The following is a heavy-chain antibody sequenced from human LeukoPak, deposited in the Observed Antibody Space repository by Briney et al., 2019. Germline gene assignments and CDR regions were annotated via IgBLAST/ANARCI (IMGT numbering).Heavy chain of an antibody. Sequence: PGGSLRLSCATSGFTFGNYAMHWVRQAPGKGLEWVAVIAHDETNRFYADSVRGRFTISRDNSVNTLYLRMDGLRPEDTAVYFCARDLTPGAPDYFDSWGQGTLVTVSS. CDR2: IAHDETNR. V-gene: IGHV3-30*04. J-gene: IGHJ4*02. CDR3: ARDLTPGAPDYFDS. D-gene: IGHD2-2*01. CDR1: GFTFGNYA.